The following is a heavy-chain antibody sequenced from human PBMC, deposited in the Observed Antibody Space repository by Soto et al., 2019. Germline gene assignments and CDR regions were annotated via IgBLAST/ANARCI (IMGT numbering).Heavy chain of an antibody. J-gene: IGHJ6*02. CDR2: ISAYNGNT. D-gene: IGHD6-6*01. V-gene: IGHV1-18*01. Sequence: GASVKVSCKASGYTFTSYGISWVRQAPGQGLEWMGWISAYNGNTNYAQKLQGRVTMTTDTSTSTAYMELRSLRSDDTAVYYCARGLRGSSSSDYYYYYGMDVRGQGTTVTVSS. CDR1: GYTFTSYG. CDR3: ARGLRGSSSSDYYYYYGMDV.